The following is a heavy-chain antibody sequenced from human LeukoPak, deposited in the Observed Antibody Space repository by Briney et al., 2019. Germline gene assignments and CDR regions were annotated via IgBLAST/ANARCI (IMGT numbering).Heavy chain of an antibody. CDR2: ISGSGGST. Sequence: GGSLRLSCAASGFTFRSYAMSWVRQAPGEGVEGGSAISGSGGSTYYADSVKGRFTISRDNSKNTLYLQMNSLRAEDTAVYYCARKYCSSTSCYGASYNWFDPWGQGTLVTVSS. D-gene: IGHD2-2*01. J-gene: IGHJ5*02. CDR1: GFTFRSYA. V-gene: IGHV3-23*01. CDR3: ARKYCSSTSCYGASYNWFDP.